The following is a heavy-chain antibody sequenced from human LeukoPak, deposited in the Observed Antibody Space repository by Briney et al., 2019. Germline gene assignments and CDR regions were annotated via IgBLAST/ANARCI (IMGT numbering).Heavy chain of an antibody. CDR2: ISGSGGST. D-gene: IGHD1-26*01. Sequence: PGGSLRLSCAASGFTFSSYGMSWVRQAPGKGLEWVSAISGSGGSTYYADSVKGRFTISRDNSKNTLYLQMNSLRAEDTAVYYCARDHESGSYVGKRFDYWGQGTLVTVSS. CDR1: GFTFSSYG. CDR3: ARDHESGSYVGKRFDY. V-gene: IGHV3-23*01. J-gene: IGHJ4*02.